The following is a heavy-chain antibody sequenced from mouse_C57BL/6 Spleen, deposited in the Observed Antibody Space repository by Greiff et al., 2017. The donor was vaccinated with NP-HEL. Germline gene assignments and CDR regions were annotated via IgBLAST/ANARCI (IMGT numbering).Heavy chain of an antibody. CDR1: GYTFTSYW. V-gene: IGHV1-5*01. CDR3: TREEIYYDYDGGAWFAY. Sequence: VQLQQSGTVLARPGASVKMYCKTSGYTFTSYWMHWVKQRPGQGLEWIGAIYPGNSDTSYNQKFKGKAKLTAVTSASTAYMELSSLTNEDSAVYYCTREEIYYDYDGGAWFAYWGQGTLVTVSA. J-gene: IGHJ3*01. D-gene: IGHD2-4*01. CDR2: IYPGNSDT.